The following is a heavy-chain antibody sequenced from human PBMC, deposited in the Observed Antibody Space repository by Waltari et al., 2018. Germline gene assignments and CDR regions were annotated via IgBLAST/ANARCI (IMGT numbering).Heavy chain of an antibody. Sequence: QVQLQESGPGLVKSSETLTLTCPVSGGSISSYYWSWIRHPPGKGLEWIGYIYYSGSTNYNPSLKSRVTISVDTSKNQFSLKLSSVTAADTAVYYCARAMIVDRHMYYFDYWGQGTLVTVSS. CDR3: ARAMIVDRHMYYFDY. CDR2: IYYSGST. J-gene: IGHJ4*02. V-gene: IGHV4-59*01. CDR1: GGSISSYY. D-gene: IGHD3-22*01.